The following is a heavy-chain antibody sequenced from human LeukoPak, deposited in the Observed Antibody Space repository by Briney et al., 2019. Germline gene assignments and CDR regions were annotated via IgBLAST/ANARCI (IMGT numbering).Heavy chain of an antibody. CDR2: IHYSGST. D-gene: IGHD1-26*01. Sequence: SETLSLTCTVSGGSISSGSYYWSWIRQPPGKGLEWIGLIHYSGSTTYNPSLKSRVTISIDTSKNQFSLHLSSVTAADTAVYYCARDIREVGDSHYFDYWGQGALVTVTS. V-gene: IGHV4-61*01. J-gene: IGHJ4*02. CDR1: GGSISSGSYY. CDR3: ARDIREVGDSHYFDY.